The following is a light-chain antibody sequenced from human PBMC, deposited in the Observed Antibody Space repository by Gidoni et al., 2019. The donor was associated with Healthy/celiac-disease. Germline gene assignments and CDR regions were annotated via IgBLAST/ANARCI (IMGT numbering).Light chain of an antibody. CDR1: SSNIGSNY. CDR2: RNN. CDR3: AAWDDSLSGHVV. Sequence: QSVLTQPPPASWTPGQRVTISCSGSSSNIGSNYVYWYQQLPGTAPKLLIYRNNQRPSGVPDRFSGSKSGTSASLAISGLRSEDEADYYCAAWDDSLSGHVVFGGGTKLTVL. J-gene: IGLJ2*01. V-gene: IGLV1-47*01.